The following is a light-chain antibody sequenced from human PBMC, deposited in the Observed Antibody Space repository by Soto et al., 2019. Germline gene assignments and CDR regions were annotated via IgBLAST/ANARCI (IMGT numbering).Light chain of an antibody. J-gene: IGKJ4*01. CDR2: AAS. Sequence: IRMTQPPSSFSASTGDRVTITGRASRGIFCYLAWHQQTPEKAPKLLLYAASTLQSGVPSRFSGSGSGTDFTLTISCLQSEDCATYYCQQYYSYPLTFGGGTKVDIK. CDR3: QQYYSYPLT. CDR1: RGIFCY. V-gene: IGKV1-8*01.